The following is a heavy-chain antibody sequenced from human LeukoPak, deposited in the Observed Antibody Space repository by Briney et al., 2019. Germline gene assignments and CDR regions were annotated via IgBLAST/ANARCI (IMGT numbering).Heavy chain of an antibody. J-gene: IGHJ3*02. CDR3: AKDKYSYGDNDAFDI. D-gene: IGHD5-18*01. CDR1: GFTFDDYA. CDR2: ISWNSGSI. Sequence: GGSLRLSRAASGFTFDDYAMHWVRQAPGKGLEWVSGISWNSGSIGYADSVKGRFTISRDNAKNSLYLQMNSLRAEDMALYYCAKDKYSYGDNDAFDIWGQGTMVTVSS. V-gene: IGHV3-9*03.